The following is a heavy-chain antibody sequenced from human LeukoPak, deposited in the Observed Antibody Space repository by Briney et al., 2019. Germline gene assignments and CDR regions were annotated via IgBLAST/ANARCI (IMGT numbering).Heavy chain of an antibody. CDR2: IYYSGST. V-gene: IGHV4-39*07. J-gene: IGHJ4*02. D-gene: IGHD3-10*01. Sequence: SETLSLTCTVSGGSISSSSYYWGWIRQPPGKGLEWIGSIYYSGSTYYNPSLKSRVTISVDTSKNQFSLKLSSVTAADTAVYYCARDRRRVSGSYPFDYWGQGTLVTVSS. CDR3: ARDRRRVSGSYPFDY. CDR1: GGSISSSSYY.